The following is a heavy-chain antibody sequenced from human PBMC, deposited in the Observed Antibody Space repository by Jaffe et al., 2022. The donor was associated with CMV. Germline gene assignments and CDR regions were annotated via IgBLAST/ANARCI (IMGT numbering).Heavy chain of an antibody. D-gene: IGHD5-18*01. J-gene: IGHJ6*03. CDR1: GYSFTSYW. V-gene: IGHV5-10-1*03. Sequence: EVQLVQSGAEVKKPGESLRISCKGSGYSFTSYWISWVRQMPGKGLEWMGRIDPSDSYTNYSPSFQGHVTISADKSISTAYLQWSSLKASDTAMYYCARGGDGGYSYENGPYYMDVWGKGTTVTVSS. CDR3: ARGGDGGYSYENGPYYMDV. CDR2: IDPSDSYT.